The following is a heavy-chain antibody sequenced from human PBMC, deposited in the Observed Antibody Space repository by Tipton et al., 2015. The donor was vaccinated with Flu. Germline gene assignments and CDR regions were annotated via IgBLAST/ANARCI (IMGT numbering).Heavy chain of an antibody. CDR3: ARLSYYDVDLKNFYFDY. D-gene: IGHD3-10*02. CDR2: IYPSGTT. V-gene: IGHV4-38-2*01. Sequence: LRLSCAASGFIVSSDYMSWVRQAPGKGLELIGSIYPSGTTYYNPSLKSRVTISVDTSKSQFSLMLRSVTAADTAVYYCARLSYYDVDLKNFYFDYWGQGALVTVSS. CDR1: GFIVSSDY. J-gene: IGHJ4*02.